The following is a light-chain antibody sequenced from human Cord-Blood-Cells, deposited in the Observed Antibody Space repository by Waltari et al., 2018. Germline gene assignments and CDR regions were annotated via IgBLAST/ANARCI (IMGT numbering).Light chain of an antibody. Sequence: EIVMTQSPATLSVSPGERATLSCRASQSVSSNLAWYQQKPGQAPSLLIYGASTRATGIPARFSGSGSGTEFTLTISSLQSEDFAVYYCQQYNNWHITFGQGTRLEIK. CDR1: QSVSSN. V-gene: IGKV3-15*01. CDR3: QQYNNWHIT. CDR2: GAS. J-gene: IGKJ5*01.